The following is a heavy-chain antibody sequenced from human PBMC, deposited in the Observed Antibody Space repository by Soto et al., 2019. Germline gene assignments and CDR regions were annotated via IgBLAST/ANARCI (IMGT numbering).Heavy chain of an antibody. CDR3: TRRRDWAAMDPLVY. V-gene: IGHV3-73*02. CDR1: GFTFSDSA. D-gene: IGHD5-18*01. CDR2: IRSKVNTYAT. Sequence: EVQLVESGGGLVQPGGSLKLSCAASGFTFSDSAMHWVRQASGKGLEWVGRIRSKVNTYATAYAASVKGRFTISRDDSMNTALLQMDSLKSEDTAVYYCTRRRDWAAMDPLVYWGQGTMVTVSS. J-gene: IGHJ4*02.